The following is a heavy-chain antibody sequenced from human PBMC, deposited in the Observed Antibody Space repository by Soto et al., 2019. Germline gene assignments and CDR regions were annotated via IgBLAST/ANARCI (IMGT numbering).Heavy chain of an antibody. V-gene: IGHV2-5*02. Sequence: QITVKESGLTLVKPTETLTLTCTFSGFSLSSIGMGVGWIRQPPGKALEWLTLIFWDDDKRYSPSLRSRLTITKDPCKNQVDLTRTNMDPVDTAPYYCARLTRGVYDLDRLWEKFDYWGQGALVTVS. CDR2: IFWDDDK. CDR1: GFSLSSIGMG. J-gene: IGHJ4*02. CDR3: ARLTRGVYDLDRLWEKFDY. D-gene: IGHD5-12*01.